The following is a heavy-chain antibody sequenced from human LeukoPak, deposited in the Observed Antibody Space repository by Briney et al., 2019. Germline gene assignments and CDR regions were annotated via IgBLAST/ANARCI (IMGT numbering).Heavy chain of an antibody. J-gene: IGHJ2*01. D-gene: IGHD5-18*01. CDR3: ARGFLRGYSRGYFDL. Sequence: TSETLSLTCAVYGGSFSGYYWNWIRQPPGKGLEWIGEINHSGSTNYNPSLKSRVTISVDMSKNQFSLRLSSVTAADTAVYYCARGFLRGYSRGYFDLWGRGTLVTVSS. V-gene: IGHV4-34*01. CDR2: INHSGST. CDR1: GGSFSGYY.